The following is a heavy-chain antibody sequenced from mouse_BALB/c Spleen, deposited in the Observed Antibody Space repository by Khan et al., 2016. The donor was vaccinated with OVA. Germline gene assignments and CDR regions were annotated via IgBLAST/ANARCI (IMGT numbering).Heavy chain of an antibody. Sequence: LVKPGASVNLSCKASGYTFTSYWINWIKQRPGQGLEWIGRIAPGSGSPYYNEMFKGKAALTVDTSSSTAYIQLSSLSSGDSAVYFCARENYCGSSHYAMDYWGQGTSVTVSS. J-gene: IGHJ4*01. D-gene: IGHD1-1*01. V-gene: IGHV1S41*01. CDR2: IAPGSGSP. CDR1: GYTFTSYW. CDR3: ARENYCGSSHYAMDY.